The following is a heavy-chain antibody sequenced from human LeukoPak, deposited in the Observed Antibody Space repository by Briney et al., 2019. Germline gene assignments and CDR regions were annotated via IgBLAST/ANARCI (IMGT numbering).Heavy chain of an antibody. CDR3: AKGPIEGAFDI. J-gene: IGHJ3*02. Sequence: GGSLRLSCAASGFTFSSYVMTWVRHPPGKGLEWVSSISNSGGSTYYADSVKGRFTISRDNSKHTLYLQMYSLRAEDTAIYYCAKGPIEGAFDIWGQGTMVTVSS. CDR2: ISNSGGST. D-gene: IGHD2/OR15-2a*01. V-gene: IGHV3-23*01. CDR1: GFTFSSYV.